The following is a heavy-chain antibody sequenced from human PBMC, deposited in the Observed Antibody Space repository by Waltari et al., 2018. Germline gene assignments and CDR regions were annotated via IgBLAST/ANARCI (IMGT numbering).Heavy chain of an antibody. Sequence: QVQLVQSGAEVKKPGASVKVSCKASGYTFTSYAMHWVRQAPGQRLEWMGWINAGNGNTKYSQKFQGRVTITRDTSASTAYMELSSLRSEDTAVYYCARRFYGDYVYDYWGQGTLVTVSS. CDR3: ARRFYGDYVYDY. D-gene: IGHD4-17*01. CDR1: GYTFTSYA. J-gene: IGHJ4*02. V-gene: IGHV1-3*01. CDR2: INAGNGNT.